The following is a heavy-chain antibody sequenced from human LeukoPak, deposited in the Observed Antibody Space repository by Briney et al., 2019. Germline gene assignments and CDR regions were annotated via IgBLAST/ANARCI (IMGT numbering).Heavy chain of an antibody. J-gene: IGHJ4*02. CDR3: ARESQLRFFDY. CDR2: IYYSGST. Sequence: SETLSLTCTVTGGSISSSGYYWSWIRQHPGKGLEWIGYIYYSGSTYYNPSLKSRVTISVDTSKNQFSLKLSSVTAADTAVYYCARESQLRFFDYWGQGTLVTVSS. D-gene: IGHD6-6*01. V-gene: IGHV4-31*03. CDR1: GGSISSSGYY.